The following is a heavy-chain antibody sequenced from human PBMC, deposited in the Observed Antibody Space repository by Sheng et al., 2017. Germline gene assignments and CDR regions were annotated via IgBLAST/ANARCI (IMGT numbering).Heavy chain of an antibody. Sequence: QVQLQQWGAGLLKPSETLSLTCAVYGGSFSGYYWSWIRQPPREGAWSGLGKVNHSGSTNYNPSLKSRVTISVDTSKNQFSLKLSSVTAADTAVYYCARGRSPDILTGYYSWFDPWGQGTLVTVSS. CDR1: GGSFSGYY. V-gene: IGHV4-34*01. CDR2: VNHSGST. CDR3: ARGRSPDILTGYYSWFDP. J-gene: IGHJ5*02. D-gene: IGHD3-9*01.